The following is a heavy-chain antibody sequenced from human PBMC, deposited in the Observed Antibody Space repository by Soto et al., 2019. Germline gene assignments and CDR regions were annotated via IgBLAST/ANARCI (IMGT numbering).Heavy chain of an antibody. Sequence: QVQLVESGGGVVQPGRSLRLSCAASGFTFSSYGMHWVRQAPGKGLEWVAVISYDGSNKYYADSVKGRFTISRDNSKNTLYLQMNRLRAEDTAVYYCARYLLGFGELLSLDYWGQGTLVTVSS. CDR3: ARYLLGFGELLSLDY. CDR1: GFTFSSYG. D-gene: IGHD3-10*01. V-gene: IGHV3-30*03. J-gene: IGHJ4*02. CDR2: ISYDGSNK.